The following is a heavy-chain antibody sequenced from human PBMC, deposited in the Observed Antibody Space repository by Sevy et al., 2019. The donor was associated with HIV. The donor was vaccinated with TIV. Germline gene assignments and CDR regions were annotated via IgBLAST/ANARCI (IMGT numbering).Heavy chain of an antibody. D-gene: IGHD1-1*01. Sequence: GGSLRLSCEASGFTFSDAWMNWVRQAPGKGLEWVGRIKTKASSETTDYAAPVKGSFTISNADSKNTLLLQMNSVIIEDTAVYFCTTEGLERGYYCFDYWGQGTLVTVSS. CDR1: GFTFSDAW. J-gene: IGHJ4*02. CDR3: TTEGLERGYYCFDY. CDR2: IKTKASSETT. V-gene: IGHV3-15*07.